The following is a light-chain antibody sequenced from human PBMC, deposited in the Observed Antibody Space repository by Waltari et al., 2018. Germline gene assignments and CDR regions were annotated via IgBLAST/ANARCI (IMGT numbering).Light chain of an antibody. V-gene: IGKV3-20*01. CDR1: QSVSSSY. J-gene: IGKJ2*01. CDR2: GAS. Sequence: EIVLTQSPGTLSLSPGARATLSCRASQSVSSSYLAWYQQKPGQAPRLLIYGASSRAPGIPDRFSGSGSGTDFTLTISRLEPEDFAVYYCQQYGSSPLYTFGQGTKLEIK. CDR3: QQYGSSPLYT.